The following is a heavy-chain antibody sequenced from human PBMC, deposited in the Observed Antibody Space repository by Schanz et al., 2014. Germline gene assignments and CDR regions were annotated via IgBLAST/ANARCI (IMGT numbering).Heavy chain of an antibody. D-gene: IGHD2-21*02. CDR2: IKKDGSEK. Sequence: EVQLLESGGGLVQPGGSLKLSCAASGLIFSNYVMSWVRQAPGKGLEWVANIKKDGSEKYYVDSVKGRFTISRDNAKNTLYLQMNSLRAEDTAVYFCAKDLGVDCGDGCFNWYFDLWGRGTLVTVSS. CDR3: AKDLGVDCGDGCFNWYFDL. J-gene: IGHJ2*01. CDR1: GLIFSNYV. V-gene: IGHV3-7*03.